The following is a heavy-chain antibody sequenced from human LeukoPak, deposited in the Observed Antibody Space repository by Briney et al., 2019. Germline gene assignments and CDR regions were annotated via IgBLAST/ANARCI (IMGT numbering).Heavy chain of an antibody. D-gene: IGHD3-3*01. Sequence: GGSLRLSCAASGFTFSSYTMHWIRQAPGKGLEWVSSISGSNSYIFYADSVKGRFTVSRDNAKDSLYLQMNSLRAEDTAVFYCARDQYDTWSRRGNFDSWGQGTLVIVSS. V-gene: IGHV3-21*04. J-gene: IGHJ4*02. CDR3: ARDQYDTWSRRGNFDS. CDR2: ISGSNSYI. CDR1: GFTFSSYT.